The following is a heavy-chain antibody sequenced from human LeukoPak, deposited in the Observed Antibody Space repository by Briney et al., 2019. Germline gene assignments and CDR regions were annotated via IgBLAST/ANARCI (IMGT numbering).Heavy chain of an antibody. J-gene: IGHJ4*02. V-gene: IGHV3-30-3*01. D-gene: IGHD1-26*01. CDR2: ISYDGINK. CDR3: ARDRSGTGPAVLYYFDY. CDR1: GLTFSSYA. Sequence: PGGSLRLSCAASGLTFSSYALHWVRQAPDRGLEWVAVISYDGINKYYADSVKGRFSMSRDNSKNTLFLQMNSLRAEDTAVYYCARDRSGTGPAVLYYFDYWGQGTLVTVSS.